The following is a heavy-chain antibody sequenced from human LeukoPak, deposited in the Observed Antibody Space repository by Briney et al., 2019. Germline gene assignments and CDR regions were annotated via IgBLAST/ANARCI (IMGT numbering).Heavy chain of an antibody. J-gene: IGHJ4*02. CDR2: IYYSGST. CDR1: GGSISSSSYY. V-gene: IGHV4-39*01. Sequence: KSSETLSLTCTVSGGSISSSSYYWGWIRQPPGKGLEWIGSIYYSGSTYYNPSLKSRVTISVDTSKNQFSLKLSSVTAADTAVYYCARLEFRFIDYWGQGTLVTVSS. D-gene: IGHD3-10*01. CDR3: ARLEFRFIDY.